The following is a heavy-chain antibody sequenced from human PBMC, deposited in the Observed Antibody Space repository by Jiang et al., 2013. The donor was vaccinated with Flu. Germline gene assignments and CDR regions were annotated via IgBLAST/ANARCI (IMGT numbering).Heavy chain of an antibody. CDR1: GYTFTSYY. CDR2: INPSGGST. D-gene: IGHD1-26*01. J-gene: IGHJ6*02. V-gene: IGHV1-46*01. Sequence: GAEVKKPGASVKVSCKASGYTFTSYYMHWVRQAPGQGLEWMGIINPSGGSTSYAQKFQGRVTMTRDTSTSTVYMELSSLRSEDTAVYYCAAPGTPTKTGDYYYYGMDVWGQGTTVTVSS. CDR3: AAPGTPTKTGDYYYYGMDV.